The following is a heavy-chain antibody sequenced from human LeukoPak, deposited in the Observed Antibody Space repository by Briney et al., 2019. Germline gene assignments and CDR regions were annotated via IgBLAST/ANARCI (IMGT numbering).Heavy chain of an antibody. CDR3: ACIAVAGTYDY. CDR1: GFTVSSNY. V-gene: IGHV3-53*04. J-gene: IGHJ4*02. D-gene: IGHD6-19*01. Sequence: GGSLRRSCAAAGFTVSSNYRSWGGQAPGQGLEWVSVIYSGGSTYYADSVKGRFTISRHNSKNTLYLQMNSLRAEDTAVYYCACIAVAGTYDYWGQGTLVTVSS. CDR2: IYSGGST.